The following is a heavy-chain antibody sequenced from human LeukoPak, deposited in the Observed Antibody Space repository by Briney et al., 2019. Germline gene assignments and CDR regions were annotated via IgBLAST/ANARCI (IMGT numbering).Heavy chain of an antibody. Sequence: GGSLRLSCAASGFTFDDYTMHWVRQAPQKGLEWVSLITWDGGTTYYADSVKGRFTISRDNSKNSLYLQMNSLRAEDTAVYYCAKDSRHRIVGTTTFLDYWGQGTVVTVSS. J-gene: IGHJ4*02. D-gene: IGHD1-26*01. CDR3: AKDSRHRIVGTTTFLDY. CDR2: ITWDGGTT. V-gene: IGHV3-43*01. CDR1: GFTFDDYT.